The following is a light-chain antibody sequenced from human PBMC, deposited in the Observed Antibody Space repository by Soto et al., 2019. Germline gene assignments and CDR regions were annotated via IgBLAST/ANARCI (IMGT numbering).Light chain of an antibody. V-gene: IGKV3-15*01. J-gene: IGKJ5*01. Sequence: EIVMTQSPATLSVSPGERVTLSCRASQSVSSNLAWYQQKPGQAPRLLIYGASTRASGVPARFGGSGSGTEFTLTITSLQSEDSAVYYCQQYNNWPPITFGQGTRLEIK. CDR2: GAS. CDR1: QSVSSN. CDR3: QQYNNWPPIT.